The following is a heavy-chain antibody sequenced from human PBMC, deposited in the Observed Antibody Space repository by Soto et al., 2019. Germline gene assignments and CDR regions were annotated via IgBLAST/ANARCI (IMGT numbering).Heavy chain of an antibody. CDR1: GFTFSSYG. Sequence: GSLRLSCAASGFTFSSYGMHWVRQAPGKGLEWVAVIWYDGSNKYYADSVKGRFTISRDNSKNTLYLQMNSLRAEDTAVYYCARDYTYYYDSSGYAPWGQGTLVTVSS. CDR3: ARDYTYYYDSSGYAP. V-gene: IGHV3-33*01. J-gene: IGHJ5*02. CDR2: IWYDGSNK. D-gene: IGHD3-22*01.